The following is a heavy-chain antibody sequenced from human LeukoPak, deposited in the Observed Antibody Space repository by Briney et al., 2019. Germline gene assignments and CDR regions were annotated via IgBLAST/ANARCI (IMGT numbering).Heavy chain of an antibody. V-gene: IGHV4-61*03. CDR1: GYSTTSAYY. D-gene: IGHD6-13*01. CDR3: ARWGIAALAFDY. CDR2: VHNSGDT. J-gene: IGHJ4*02. Sequence: PETLSPTCIVSGYSTTSAYYWSWIPQPPGKGLEWIGYVHNSGDTNYNPSLRSRVTISLDTSKNDFSLKLSSVTAADSAVYYCARWGIAALAFDYWGQGTLVTVSS.